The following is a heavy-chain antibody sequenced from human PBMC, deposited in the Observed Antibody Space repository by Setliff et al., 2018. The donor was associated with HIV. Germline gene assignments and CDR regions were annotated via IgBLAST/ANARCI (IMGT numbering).Heavy chain of an antibody. CDR3: AIDRWELRTYYYYYGMDV. V-gene: IGHV1-2*02. CDR1: GYTFTGYY. J-gene: IGHJ6*02. Sequence: ASVKVSCKASGYTFTGYYMHWVRQAPGQGLEWMGWINPNSGGTNYAQKFQGRVTMTRDTSISTAYMELSRLRSDDTAVYYCAIDRWELRTYYYYYGMDVWVQGTTVTVSS. CDR2: INPNSGGT. D-gene: IGHD1-26*01.